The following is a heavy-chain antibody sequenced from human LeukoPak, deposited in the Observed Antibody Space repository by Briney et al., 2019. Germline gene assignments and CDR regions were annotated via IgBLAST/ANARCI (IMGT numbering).Heavy chain of an antibody. D-gene: IGHD6-13*01. CDR1: GFTFSSYA. J-gene: IGHJ4*02. CDR2: ISGSGGST. V-gene: IGHV3-23*01. CDR3: AKLYLGSSWYEGPFFDY. Sequence: GGSLRLSCAASGFTFSSYAMSWVRQAPGKGLEWDSAISGSGGSTYYADSVKGRFTISRDNSKNTLYLQMNSLRAEDTAVYYCAKLYLGSSWYEGPFFDYWGQGTLVTVSS.